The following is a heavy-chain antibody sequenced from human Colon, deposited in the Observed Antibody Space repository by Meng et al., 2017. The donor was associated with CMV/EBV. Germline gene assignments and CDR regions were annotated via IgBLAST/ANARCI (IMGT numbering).Heavy chain of an antibody. J-gene: IGHJ5*02. D-gene: IGHD2/OR15-2a*01. CDR3: ARDPFQAHLLDDFLDT. V-gene: IGHV3-21*01. CDR1: GFTFSSYN. CDR2: ISGSRSYI. Sequence: GESLKISCAASGFTFSSYNMNWVRQAPGKGLEWVSSISGSRSYIYYADSVKGRFTISRDDAKNSLYLQLNSLRPEDTAVYYCARDPFQAHLLDDFLDTWGQGTLVTVSS.